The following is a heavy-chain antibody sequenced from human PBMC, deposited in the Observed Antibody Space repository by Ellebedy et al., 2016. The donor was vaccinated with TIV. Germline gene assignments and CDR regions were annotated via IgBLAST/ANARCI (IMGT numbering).Heavy chain of an antibody. CDR3: ARGIQGGTTPGSN. D-gene: IGHD1-1*01. Sequence: SETLSLTXTVSGGSISSSSYYWGWIRQPPGKGLEWIGSIYYSGSTYYNPSLKSRVTISVDTSKNQFSLKLSSVTAADTAVYYCARGIQGGTTPGSNWGQGTLVTVSS. CDR2: IYYSGST. V-gene: IGHV4-39*07. CDR1: GGSISSSSYY. J-gene: IGHJ4*02.